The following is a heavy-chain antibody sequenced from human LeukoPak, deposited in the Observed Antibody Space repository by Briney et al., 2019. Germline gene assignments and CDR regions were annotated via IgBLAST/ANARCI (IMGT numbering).Heavy chain of an antibody. Sequence: GGSLRLSCAASGFTFSSYWMHWVRQAPGKGLVWVSRINSEGSSTSYADSVKGRFTISRDNAKNTLYLQMNSLRAEDTAVYYCARAGQQLELDYWGQGTLVTVSS. V-gene: IGHV3-74*01. CDR3: ARAGQQLELDY. D-gene: IGHD6-13*01. CDR1: GFTFSSYW. J-gene: IGHJ4*02. CDR2: INSEGSST.